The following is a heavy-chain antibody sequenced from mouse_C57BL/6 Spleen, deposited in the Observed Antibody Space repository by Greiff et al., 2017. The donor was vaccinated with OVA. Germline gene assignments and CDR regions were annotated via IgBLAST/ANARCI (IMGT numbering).Heavy chain of an antibody. V-gene: IGHV7-3*01. CDR1: GFTFTDYY. J-gene: IGHJ2*01. CDR3: ARYIQLGPFDY. CDR2: IRNKANGYTT. D-gene: IGHD3-1*01. Sequence: EVKVVESGGGLVQPGGSLSLSCAASGFTFTDYYMSWVRQPPGKALEWLGFIRNKANGYTTAYSASVKGRFTISRDNSQSILYLQMNSLRAEDSATYYCARYIQLGPFDYWGQGTTLTVSS.